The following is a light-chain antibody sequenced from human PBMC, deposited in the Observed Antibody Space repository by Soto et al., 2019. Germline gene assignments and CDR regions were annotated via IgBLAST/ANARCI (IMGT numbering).Light chain of an antibody. Sequence: EIVLTQSPGTLSLSPGERATLSCRASQRVSSSYLAWYQQKPGQAPRLLIYVTSSRGTGIPDRFSGSGSGTDFTLLISRLEPEDVAVYYCQQYSGSPWTFGQGTKVEIK. CDR3: QQYSGSPWT. J-gene: IGKJ1*01. V-gene: IGKV3-20*01. CDR2: VTS. CDR1: QRVSSSY.